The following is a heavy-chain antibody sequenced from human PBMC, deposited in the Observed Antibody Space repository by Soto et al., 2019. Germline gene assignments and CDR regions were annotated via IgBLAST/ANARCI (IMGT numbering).Heavy chain of an antibody. CDR1: GGSISSGDYY. CDR3: ARDRSGGSCYYDY. J-gene: IGHJ4*02. CDR2: MYNSGST. Sequence: QVQLQESGPGLVEPSQTLSLTCTVSGGSISSGDYYWNWIRQHPGKGLEWIGYMYNSGSTYYNTSLKSRVTISVDTSKNQFSLKLSSVTAADTAVYYCARDRSGGSCYYDYWGQGMLVTVSS. V-gene: IGHV4-31*03. D-gene: IGHD2-15*01.